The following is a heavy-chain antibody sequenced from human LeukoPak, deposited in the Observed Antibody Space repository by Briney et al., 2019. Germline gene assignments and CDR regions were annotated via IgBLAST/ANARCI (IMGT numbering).Heavy chain of an antibody. CDR2: IYYSGST. J-gene: IGHJ5*02. CDR3: ARAIPYCSGGSCYVNWFDP. D-gene: IGHD2-15*01. V-gene: IGHV4-59*01. CDR1: GGSISSYY. Sequence: LETLSLTCTVSGGSISSYYWSWIRQPPGKGLEWIGYIYYSGSTNYNPSLKSRVTISVDTSKNQFSLKLSSVTAADTAVYYCARAIPYCSGGSCYVNWFDPWGQGTLVTVSS.